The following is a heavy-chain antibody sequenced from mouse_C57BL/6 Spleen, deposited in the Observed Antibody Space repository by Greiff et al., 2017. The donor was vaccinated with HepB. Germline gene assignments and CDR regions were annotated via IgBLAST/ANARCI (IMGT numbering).Heavy chain of an antibody. CDR3: ARDGYYAAMDY. D-gene: IGHD2-3*01. Sequence: VQLQQSGPELVKPGASVKISCKASGYAFSSSWMNWVKQRPGKGLEWIGRIYPGDGDTNYNGKFKGKATLTADKSSSTAYMQLSSLTSEDSAVYFCARDGYYAAMDYWGQGTSVTVSS. J-gene: IGHJ4*01. CDR2: IYPGDGDT. CDR1: GYAFSSSW. V-gene: IGHV1-82*01.